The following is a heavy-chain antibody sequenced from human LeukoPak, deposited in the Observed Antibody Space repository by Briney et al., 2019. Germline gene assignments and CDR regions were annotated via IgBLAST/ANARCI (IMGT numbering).Heavy chain of an antibody. Sequence: ASVKVSCKASGGTFSSYAISWVRQATGQGLEWMGWMNPNSGNTGYAQKFQGRVTMTRNTSISTAYMELSSLRSEDTAVYYCARGVGQLYYWGQGTLVTVSS. CDR1: GGTFSSYA. CDR3: ARGVGQLYY. CDR2: MNPNSGNT. J-gene: IGHJ4*02. V-gene: IGHV1-8*02. D-gene: IGHD2-2*01.